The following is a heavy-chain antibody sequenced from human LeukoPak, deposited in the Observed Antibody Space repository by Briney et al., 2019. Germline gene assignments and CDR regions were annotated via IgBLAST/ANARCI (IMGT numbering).Heavy chain of an antibody. Sequence: GSLRLSCAASGFTFSSYSMNWVRQAPGKGLEWVSSISSSSSYIYYADSVKGRFTISRDNAKNSLYLQMNSLRAEDTAVYYCARAHSSSWYSRWFDPWGQGTLVTVSS. J-gene: IGHJ5*02. CDR2: ISSSSSYI. D-gene: IGHD6-13*01. V-gene: IGHV3-21*01. CDR1: GFTFSSYS. CDR3: ARAHSSSWYSRWFDP.